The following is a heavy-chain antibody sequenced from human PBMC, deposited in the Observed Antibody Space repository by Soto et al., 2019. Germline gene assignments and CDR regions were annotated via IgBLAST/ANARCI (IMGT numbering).Heavy chain of an antibody. CDR3: ARDIPDYYGMDV. CDR1: GFTVSSNY. CDR2: IYSGGST. V-gene: IGHV3-53*01. Sequence: GGSLRLSCAASGFTVSSNYMSWVRQAPGKGLEWVSVIYSGGSTYYADSVKGRFTISRDNSKNTLYLQMNSLRAEDTAVYYCARDIPDYYGMDVWGQGTTVTVSS. J-gene: IGHJ6*02. D-gene: IGHD2-21*01.